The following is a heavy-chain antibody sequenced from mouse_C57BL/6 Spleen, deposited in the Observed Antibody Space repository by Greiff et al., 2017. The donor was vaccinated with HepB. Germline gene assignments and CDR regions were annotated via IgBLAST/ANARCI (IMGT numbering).Heavy chain of an antibody. CDR3: ARHGGITAVGAPDYYFDY. J-gene: IGHJ2*01. CDR2: FYPGSGSI. CDR1: GYTFTEYT. Sequence: QVQLKESGAELVKPGASVKLSCKASGYTFTEYTIHWVKQRSGQGLEWIGWFYPGSGSIKYNEKFKDKATLTADKSSSTVYMELSRLTSEDSAVYFCARHGGITAVGAPDYYFDYWGQGTTLTVSS. V-gene: IGHV1-62-2*01. D-gene: IGHD1-1*01.